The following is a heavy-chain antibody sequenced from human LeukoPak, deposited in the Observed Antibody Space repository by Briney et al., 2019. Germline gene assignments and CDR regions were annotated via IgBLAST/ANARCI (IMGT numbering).Heavy chain of an antibody. CDR2: INHSGST. V-gene: IGHV4-34*01. CDR3: ARGPICSSTSCRYNWFDP. J-gene: IGHJ5*02. Sequence: PSETLSLTCAVYGGSLSGYYWSWIRQPPGKGLEWIGEINHSGSTNYNPSLKSRVTISVDTSKNQFSLKLSFVTAADTAVYYCARGPICSSTSCRYNWFDPWAREPWSSSPQ. CDR1: GGSLSGYY. D-gene: IGHD2-2*01.